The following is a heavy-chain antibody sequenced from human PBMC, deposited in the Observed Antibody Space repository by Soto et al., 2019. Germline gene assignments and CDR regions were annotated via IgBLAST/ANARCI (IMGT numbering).Heavy chain of an antibody. CDR2: IRAYNGYT. D-gene: IGHD6-19*01. V-gene: IGHV1-18*04. CDR1: GYTFTSYG. CDR3: ARASDGYRSGWYVGYFDY. J-gene: IGHJ4*02. Sequence: ASVKASCKASGYTFTSYGISWVRQAPGQGLEWMGWIRAYNGYTNYAQKFQGRVTITTDTSTSTAYMELRSLISDDTAVYYCARASDGYRSGWYVGYFDYWGQGTLVTVSS.